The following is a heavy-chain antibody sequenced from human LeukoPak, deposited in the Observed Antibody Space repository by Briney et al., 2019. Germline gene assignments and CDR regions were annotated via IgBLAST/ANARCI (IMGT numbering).Heavy chain of an antibody. Sequence: AGGSLRLSCAASGFTFSSYAMSWVRQAPGKGLEWVSAISGSGGSTYYADSVKGRFTISRDNAKNSLYLQMNSLRAEDTAVYYCAKDTKRSGSYYYYYYMDVWGKGTTVTISS. CDR3: AKDTKRSGSYYYYYYMDV. J-gene: IGHJ6*03. CDR1: GFTFSSYA. D-gene: IGHD1-26*01. V-gene: IGHV3-23*01. CDR2: ISGSGGST.